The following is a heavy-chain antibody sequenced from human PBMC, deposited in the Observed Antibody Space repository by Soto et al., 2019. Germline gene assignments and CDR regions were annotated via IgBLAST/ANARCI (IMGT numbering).Heavy chain of an antibody. J-gene: IGHJ5*02. CDR1: GFTFSSYS. V-gene: IGHV3-21*01. CDR3: AKDNSNMVRENRFDT. Sequence: EVQLVESGGGLVKPGGSLRLSCAASGFTFSSYSMNWVRQAPGKGLEWVSSISSSSSYIYYADSVKGRFTISRDNAKNSLYLQMNSLRAEDTAVYYCAKDNSNMVRENRFDTWGQGTHVTVSS. CDR2: ISSSSSYI. D-gene: IGHD3-10*01.